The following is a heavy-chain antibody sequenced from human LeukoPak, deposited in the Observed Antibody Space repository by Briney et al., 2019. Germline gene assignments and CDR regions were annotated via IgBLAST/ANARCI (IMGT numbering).Heavy chain of an antibody. J-gene: IGHJ4*02. CDR1: GSAFTSYG. D-gene: IGHD3-16*02. Sequence: SVKVSFKGSGSAFTSYGISWGRPAPGQGLGWMGWVSTYNGNTNYTQKLQGRGTMTTDTSTSTAYMELRSLRSDDTAVYYCARDRSSYFDYWGQGTLVTVSS. CDR2: VSTYNGNT. CDR3: ARDRSSYFDY. V-gene: IGHV1-18*04.